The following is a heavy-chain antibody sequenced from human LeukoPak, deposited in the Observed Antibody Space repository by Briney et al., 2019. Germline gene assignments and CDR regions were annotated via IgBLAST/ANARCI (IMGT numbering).Heavy chain of an antibody. D-gene: IGHD4-17*01. CDR1: GFTFSSYG. CDR2: ISYDGSNK. V-gene: IGHV3-30*03. Sequence: AGGSLRLSCAASGFTFSSYGMHWVRQAPGKGLEWVAVISYDGSNKYYADSVKGRFTISRDNAKNSLYLQMNSLRAEDTAVYYCARRTVTRDWYFDLWGRGTLVTVSS. CDR3: ARRTVTRDWYFDL. J-gene: IGHJ2*01.